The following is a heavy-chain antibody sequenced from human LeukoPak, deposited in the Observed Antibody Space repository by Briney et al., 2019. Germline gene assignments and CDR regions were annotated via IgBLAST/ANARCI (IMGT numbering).Heavy chain of an antibody. Sequence: SETLSLTCTVSGGSISGGSYYWSWIRQPAGKGLEWIGRIYTSGSTNYNPSLKSRVTISVDTSRNHFSLKLSSVTAADTAVYYCARDDTGYSSGWSKDFDYWGQGTLVTVSS. V-gene: IGHV4-61*02. J-gene: IGHJ4*02. D-gene: IGHD6-19*01. CDR3: ARDDTGYSSGWSKDFDY. CDR2: IYTSGST. CDR1: GGSISGGSYY.